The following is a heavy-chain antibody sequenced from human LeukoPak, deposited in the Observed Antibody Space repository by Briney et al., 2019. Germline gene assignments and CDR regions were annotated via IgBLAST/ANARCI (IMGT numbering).Heavy chain of an antibody. J-gene: IGHJ4*02. Sequence: GGSLRLFCAASEFDFSTHAMTWVRQAPGKGLEWVSAISISGTKTYYADSVKGRFAISRDNSKNTLYLQMYSLRAEDTAVYYCANEIRPNDYWGQGTLVTVSS. CDR2: ISISGTKT. CDR1: EFDFSTHA. D-gene: IGHD4-17*01. V-gene: IGHV3-23*01. CDR3: ANEIRPNDY.